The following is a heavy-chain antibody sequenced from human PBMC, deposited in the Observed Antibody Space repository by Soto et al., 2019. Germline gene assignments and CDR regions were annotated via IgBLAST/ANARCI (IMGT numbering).Heavy chain of an antibody. V-gene: IGHV1-69*06. Sequence: QVQLEQSGAEVKKPGSSVKVSCKASGGTLSDHGVAWLRQAPGQGLEWMGGTIPVFNTAKYAQKFQGRVTVTADKFTNIAYMELSSPRSEDTAFYFCARGVYGWGNYYTGPSAFDIWGQGTMVIVSS. CDR2: TIPVFNTA. CDR1: GGTLSDHG. CDR3: ARGVYGWGNYYTGPSAFDI. D-gene: IGHD3-10*01. J-gene: IGHJ3*02.